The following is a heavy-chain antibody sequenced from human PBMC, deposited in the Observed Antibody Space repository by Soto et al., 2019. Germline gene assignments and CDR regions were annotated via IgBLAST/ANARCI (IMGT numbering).Heavy chain of an antibody. Sequence: SETLSLTCTVSGGSISSGDYYWSWIRQPPGKGLEWIGYIYYSGSTYYNPSRKSRVTISVDTSKNQFSLKLSSVTAADTAVYYCARAVIVVVVAATGGTNWFDPWGQGTLVTVSS. CDR2: IYYSGST. V-gene: IGHV4-30-4*01. D-gene: IGHD2-15*01. J-gene: IGHJ5*02. CDR3: ARAVIVVVVAATGGTNWFDP. CDR1: GGSISSGDYY.